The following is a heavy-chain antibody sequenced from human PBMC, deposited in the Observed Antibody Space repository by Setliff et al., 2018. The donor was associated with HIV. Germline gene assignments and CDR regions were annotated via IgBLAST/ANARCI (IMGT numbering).Heavy chain of an antibody. CDR1: GGSVSGYK. CDR2: IYTSGSA. CDR3: ARRDYDFSGTFDI. D-gene: IGHD3-3*01. J-gene: IGHJ3*02. Sequence: SETLSLTCIVSGGSVSGYKWSWIRQSPGKGLEWIGYIYTSGSATYNPSLKSRVTISIDTSKNQFSLRLDSVTAADTAVYYCARRDYDFSGTFDIWGQGTMVTVSS. V-gene: IGHV4-4*08.